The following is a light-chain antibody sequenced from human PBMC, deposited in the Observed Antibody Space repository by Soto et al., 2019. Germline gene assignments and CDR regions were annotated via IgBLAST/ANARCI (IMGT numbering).Light chain of an antibody. CDR2: GTS. CDR3: QQYNKWPYT. V-gene: IGKV3-15*01. Sequence: EIVMTQSPVALSVTTGESAALSCRASQSVGRNFAWYQQRPGQAPRVLIYGTSTRATGVPARFSGSGSGTDFTLTISSLQSEDFAVYYCQQYNKWPYTFGQGTRLEIK. J-gene: IGKJ2*01. CDR1: QSVGRN.